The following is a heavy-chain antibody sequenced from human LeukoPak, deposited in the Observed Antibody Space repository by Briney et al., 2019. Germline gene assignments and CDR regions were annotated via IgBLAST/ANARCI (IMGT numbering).Heavy chain of an antibody. CDR1: GFTFSSYA. J-gene: IGHJ4*02. V-gene: IGHV3-30-3*01. Sequence: GRSLRLSCAASGFTFSSYAMHWVRQAPGKGLEWVAVISYDGSNKYYADSVKGRFTISRDNSKNTLYLQTNSLRAEDTAVYYCARDGLAAEIDYWGQGTLVTVSS. CDR2: ISYDGSNK. CDR3: ARDGLAAEIDY. D-gene: IGHD6-25*01.